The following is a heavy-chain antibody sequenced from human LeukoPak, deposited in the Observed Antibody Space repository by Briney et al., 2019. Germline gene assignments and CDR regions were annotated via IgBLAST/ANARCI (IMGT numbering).Heavy chain of an antibody. CDR2: MNPNSGNT. CDR3: ARGRTITMIVGRGYYFDY. V-gene: IGHV1-8*01. Sequence: AASVKVSCKASGYTFTSYDINWVRQATGQGLEWMGWMNPNSGNTGYAQKFQGRVTMTRNTSISTAYTELSSLRSEDTAVYYCARGRTITMIVGRGYYFDYWGQGTLVTVSS. D-gene: IGHD3-22*01. J-gene: IGHJ4*02. CDR1: GYTFTSYD.